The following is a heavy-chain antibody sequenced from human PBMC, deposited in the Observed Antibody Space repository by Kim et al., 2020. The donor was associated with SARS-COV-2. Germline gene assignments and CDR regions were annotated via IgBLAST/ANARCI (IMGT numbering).Heavy chain of an antibody. CDR1: GLTFSSYG. V-gene: IGHV3-30*18. CDR3: AKGRVTTPNDHDS. CDR2: ILYDGSNK. Sequence: GGSLRLSCAASGLTFSSYGMHWVRQAPGKGLEWVAAILYDGSNKYYADSVKGRFTISRDNSKNTLYLQMNSLRAEDTAVYYCAKGRVTTPNDHDSWGQGTLVSVSS. J-gene: IGHJ5*01. D-gene: IGHD1-1*01.